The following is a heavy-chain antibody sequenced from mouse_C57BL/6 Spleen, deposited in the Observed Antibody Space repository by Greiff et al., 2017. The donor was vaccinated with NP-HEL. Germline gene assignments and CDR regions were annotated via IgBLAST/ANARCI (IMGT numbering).Heavy chain of an antibody. Sequence: QVQLQQSGPGLVAPSQSLSIPCTVSGFSLTSYAISWVRQPPGKGLEWLGVIWTGGGTNYNSALKSRLSISKDNSKSQVFLKMNSLQTDDTARYYCARSITTVHYYAMDYWGQGTSVTVSS. D-gene: IGHD1-1*01. CDR3: ARSITTVHYYAMDY. V-gene: IGHV2-9-1*01. CDR2: IWTGGGT. J-gene: IGHJ4*01. CDR1: GFSLTSYA.